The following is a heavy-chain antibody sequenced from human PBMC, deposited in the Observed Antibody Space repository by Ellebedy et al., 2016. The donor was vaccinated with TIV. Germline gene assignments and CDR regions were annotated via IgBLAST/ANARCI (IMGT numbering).Heavy chain of an antibody. D-gene: IGHD6-19*01. V-gene: IGHV1-69*08. Sequence: SVKVSCXASGGTFNSDTISWVRQAPGQGLEWMGRIIPLLGTPDYAQKFQGRVTIKADKSTSTVYMELRGLKSEDTAVYYCARVTQWQGFDAWGQGTLVTVSS. J-gene: IGHJ5*02. CDR1: GGTFNSDT. CDR2: IIPLLGTP. CDR3: ARVTQWQGFDA.